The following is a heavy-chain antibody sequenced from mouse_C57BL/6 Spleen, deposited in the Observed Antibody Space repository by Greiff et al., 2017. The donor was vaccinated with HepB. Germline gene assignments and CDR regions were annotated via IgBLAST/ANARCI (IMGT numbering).Heavy chain of an antibody. CDR1: GFTFSSYA. CDR2: ISSGGDYI. J-gene: IGHJ1*03. D-gene: IGHD1-1*01. CDR3: TRPIITTVERYFDV. Sequence: EVKLMESGEGLVKPGGSLKLSCAASGFTFSSYAMSWVRQTPEKRLEWVAYISSGGDYIYYADTVKGRFTISRDNASNTLYLQMSSLKSEDTAMYYCTRPIITTVERYFDVWGTGTTVTVSS. V-gene: IGHV5-9-1*02.